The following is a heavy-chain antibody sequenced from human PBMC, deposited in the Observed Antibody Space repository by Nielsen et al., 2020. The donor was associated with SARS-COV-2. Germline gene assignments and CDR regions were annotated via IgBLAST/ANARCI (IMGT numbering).Heavy chain of an antibody. CDR1: GGSISSNNW. CDR2: IFHGGNT. Sequence: SETLSLTCTVSGGSISSNNWWSWVRQSPGKGLQWIGEIFHGGNTDYNPSLKSRVTISVDTSKNQFSLKVNSVTAADTAVYYCVRIDMATISVDYWGRGTLVTVSS. CDR3: VRIDMATISVDY. J-gene: IGHJ4*02. D-gene: IGHD5-24*01. V-gene: IGHV4-4*02.